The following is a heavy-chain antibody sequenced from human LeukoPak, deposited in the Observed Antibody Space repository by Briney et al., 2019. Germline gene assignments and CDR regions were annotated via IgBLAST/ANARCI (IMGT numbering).Heavy chain of an antibody. D-gene: IGHD3-10*01. Sequence: PSETLSLTCTVSGGSISIYYWTWIRQPAGKGLDWIGRIHSSGSTNYSPSLKSRVAMSLDTPKNQFSLELSSVTAADTAVYYCAREAVHYGSGSWDYWGQGTLVTVSS. CDR3: AREAVHYGSGSWDY. CDR2: IHSSGST. J-gene: IGHJ4*02. CDR1: GGSISIYY. V-gene: IGHV4-4*07.